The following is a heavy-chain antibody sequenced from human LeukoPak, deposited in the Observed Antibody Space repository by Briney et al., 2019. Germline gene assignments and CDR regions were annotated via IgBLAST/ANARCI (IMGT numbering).Heavy chain of an antibody. CDR1: GGSISSYY. CDR2: IYTSGST. V-gene: IGHV4-4*09. J-gene: IGHJ5*02. D-gene: IGHD6-13*01. CDR3: ARQTAAGPRLPNWFDP. Sequence: PSETLSLTCTVSGGSISSYYWSWIRQLPGKGLEWIGYIYTSGSTNYNPSLKSRVTISVDTSKNQFSLKLSSVTAADTAVYYCARQTAAGPRLPNWFDPWGQGTLVTVSS.